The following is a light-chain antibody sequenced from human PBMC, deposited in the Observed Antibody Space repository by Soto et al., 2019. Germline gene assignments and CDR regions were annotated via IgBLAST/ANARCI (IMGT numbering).Light chain of an antibody. CDR1: SSDVGGYNS. J-gene: IGLJ1*01. Sequence: QSALTQPASVSGSPGQSITISCTGTSSDVGGYNSVSWYQQHPGTAPKLMIYDVSNRPSGVSNRFSGSKSGNTASLTISGLQAEDEADYYCSSYTSSSTLYVFGTGTKLTVL. V-gene: IGLV2-14*01. CDR3: SSYTSSSTLYV. CDR2: DVS.